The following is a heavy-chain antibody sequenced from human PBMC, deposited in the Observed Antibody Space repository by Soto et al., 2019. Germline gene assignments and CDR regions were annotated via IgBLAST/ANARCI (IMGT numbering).Heavy chain of an antibody. Sequence: QVQLVQSGAEEKKPGASVKVSCKASGYTFTSYAMHWVRQAPGQRLEWMGWINAGNGNTKYSQKFQGRVTITRDTSASTAYMELSSLRSEDTAVYYRARGQSGSYGGGSYYWGQGTLVTVSS. CDR3: ARGQSGSYGGGSYY. V-gene: IGHV1-3*05. CDR1: GYTFTSYA. D-gene: IGHD1-26*01. CDR2: INAGNGNT. J-gene: IGHJ4*02.